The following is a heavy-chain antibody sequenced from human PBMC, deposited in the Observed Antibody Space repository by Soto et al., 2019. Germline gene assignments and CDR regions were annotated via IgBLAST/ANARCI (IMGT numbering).Heavy chain of an antibody. CDR3: VSPRKISFYSHSSGPLYAFAV. CDR2: IIPIFGPA. J-gene: IGHJ3*01. D-gene: IGHD3-22*01. CDR1: GGTFSSYA. V-gene: IGHV1-69*06. Sequence: SVKVSCKASGGTFSSYAISWVGQAPGQGLVWMGGIIPIFGPANYAQKFQGRVTITADNSASTASMDLSSLRSEHTAVYSCVSPRKISFYSHSSGPLYAFAVWRQGTMVT.